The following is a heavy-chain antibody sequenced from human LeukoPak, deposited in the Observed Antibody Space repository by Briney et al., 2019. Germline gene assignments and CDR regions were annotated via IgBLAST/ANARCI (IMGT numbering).Heavy chain of an antibody. CDR2: IYYDGRDK. CDR1: GLTFKNYG. V-gene: IGHV3-33*01. CDR3: ARGKYYFDY. Sequence: GGSLRLSCAASGLTFKNYGMHWVRQAPGRGLEWVSIIYYDGRDKYYADSVKGRFTVSRDNSKNTLYLQMNSLRDEDTAVYYCARGKYYFDYWGQGTLVTVSS. J-gene: IGHJ4*02.